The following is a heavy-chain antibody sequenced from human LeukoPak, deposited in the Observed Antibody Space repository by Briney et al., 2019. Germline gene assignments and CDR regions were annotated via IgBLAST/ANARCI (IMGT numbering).Heavy chain of an antibody. D-gene: IGHD3-22*01. CDR2: IYPSGST. J-gene: IGHJ3*02. CDR3: ARDSSHFYDTSAIDPFDI. Sequence: SETLSLTCTVSGGSISSYYRSWIRQPAGKGLEWIGRIYPSGSTNYNPSLKSRVTMSVDTSKNQFSLKLTSVTAADTAVYFCARDSSHFYDTSAIDPFDIWGQGTMVTVSS. V-gene: IGHV4-4*07. CDR1: GGSISSYY.